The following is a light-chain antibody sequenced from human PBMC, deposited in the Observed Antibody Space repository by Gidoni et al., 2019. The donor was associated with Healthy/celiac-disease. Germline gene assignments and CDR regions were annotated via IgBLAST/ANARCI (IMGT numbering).Light chain of an antibody. Sequence: IVLTQSPATLSLSPGERATLSCRASQSVSSYLAWYQQKPGQAPRLLIYDASNRATGIPARFSGSGSGTDFTFTISSLEPEDFAVYYCQQRSNWPPYTFGQGTKLEIK. CDR3: QQRSNWPPYT. CDR2: DAS. J-gene: IGKJ2*01. CDR1: QSVSSY. V-gene: IGKV3-11*01.